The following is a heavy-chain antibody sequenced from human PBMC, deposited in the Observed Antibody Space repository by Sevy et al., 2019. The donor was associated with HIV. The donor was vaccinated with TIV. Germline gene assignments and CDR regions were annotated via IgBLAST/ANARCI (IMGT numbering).Heavy chain of an antibody. J-gene: IGHJ3*02. Sequence: ASVKVYCKVSGYTLTELSMHWVRQAPGKGLEWMGGFDPEDGETIYAQKFQGRVTMTEDTSTDTAYMELSSLRSEDTAVYYCATNNGYSSSWYRAFDIWGQGTMVTVSS. D-gene: IGHD6-13*01. CDR3: ATNNGYSSSWYRAFDI. CDR2: FDPEDGET. CDR1: GYTLTELS. V-gene: IGHV1-24*01.